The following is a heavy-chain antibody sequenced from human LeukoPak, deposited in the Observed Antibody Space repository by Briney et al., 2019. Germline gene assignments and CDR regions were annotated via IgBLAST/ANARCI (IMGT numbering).Heavy chain of an antibody. CDR3: ARGFPYDTHDAFDI. D-gene: IGHD3-22*01. V-gene: IGHV4-31*03. J-gene: IGHJ3*02. CDR2: IYYSGST. CDR1: GGSISSGGYY. Sequence: PSQTLSLTCTVSGGSISSGGYYWSWIRQHPGKGLEWIGYIYYSGSTYYNPSLKSRVTISVDTSKNQFSLKLSSVTAADTAVYYCARGFPYDTHDAFDIWGQGTMVTVSS.